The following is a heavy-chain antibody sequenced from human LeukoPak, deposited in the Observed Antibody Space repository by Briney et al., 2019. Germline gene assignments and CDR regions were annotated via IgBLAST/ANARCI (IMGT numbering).Heavy chain of an antibody. CDR1: GFTFSGYD. CDR2: IWYDGSNK. J-gene: IGHJ4*02. CDR3: AREAVTTETFDY. D-gene: IGHD4-17*01. Sequence: GGSLRLSCAASGFTFSGYDMHWVRQAPGKGLEWVAVIWYDGSNKYYADSVKGRFTISRDNSKNTLYLQMNSLRAEDTAVYYCAREAVTTETFDYWGQGTLVTVSS. V-gene: IGHV3-33*01.